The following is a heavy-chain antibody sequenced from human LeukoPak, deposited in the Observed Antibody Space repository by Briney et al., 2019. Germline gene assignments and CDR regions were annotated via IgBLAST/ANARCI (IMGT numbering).Heavy chain of an antibody. CDR3: AKGLNGDYVPQGY. CDR2: ISGSGTTT. CDR1: EFTFSTYD. Sequence: GGSLRLSCAASEFTFSTYDMNWVRQAPGKGLEWVSAISGSGTTTYYIDSVKGRFTISRDNSKNTLYLQMNSLRAEDTAVYYCAKGLNGDYVPQGYWGQGTLVTVSS. J-gene: IGHJ4*02. V-gene: IGHV3-23*01. D-gene: IGHD4-17*01.